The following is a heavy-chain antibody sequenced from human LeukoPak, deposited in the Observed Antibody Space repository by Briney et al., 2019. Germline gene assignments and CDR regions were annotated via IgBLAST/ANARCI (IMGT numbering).Heavy chain of an antibody. D-gene: IGHD2-2*01. CDR3: ARCVVPAALLPAMVPWGAFDI. V-gene: IGHV4-61*02. CDR2: IYTSGST. J-gene: IGHJ3*02. Sequence: SETLSLTCTVSGGSISSGSYYWSWIRQPAGKGLEWIGRIYTSGSTNYNPSLKSRVTISVDTSKNQFSLKLSSVTAADTAVYYCARCVVPAALLPAMVPWGAFDIWGQGTMVTVSS. CDR1: GGSISSGSYY.